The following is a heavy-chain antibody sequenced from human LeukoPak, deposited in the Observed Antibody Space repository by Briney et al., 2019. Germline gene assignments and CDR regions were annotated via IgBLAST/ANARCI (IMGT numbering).Heavy chain of an antibody. CDR2: IYYSGST. CDR3: ARGYYYYYMDV. V-gene: IGHV4-59*01. J-gene: IGHJ6*03. CDR1: GGPISSYY. Sequence: PSETLSLTCTVSGGPISSYYWSWIRQPPGKGLEWIGYIYYSGSTNYNPSLKSRVTISVDTSKNQFSLKLSSVTAADTAVYYCARGYYYYYMDVWGKGTTVTVSS.